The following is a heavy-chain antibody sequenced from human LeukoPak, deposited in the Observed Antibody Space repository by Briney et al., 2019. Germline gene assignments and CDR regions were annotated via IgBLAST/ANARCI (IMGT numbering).Heavy chain of an antibody. D-gene: IGHD2-2*01. J-gene: IGHJ4*02. CDR1: GGTFSSYA. Sequence: ASVKVSCKASGGTFSSYAISWVRQAPGQGLEWMGRIIPILGIANYAQKFQGRLTMTRNTAINTAYMELSGLRSEDTAVYYCARESGDILVVPYYWGQGTLVTVSS. CDR2: IIPILGIA. V-gene: IGHV1-69*04. CDR3: ARESGDILVVPYY.